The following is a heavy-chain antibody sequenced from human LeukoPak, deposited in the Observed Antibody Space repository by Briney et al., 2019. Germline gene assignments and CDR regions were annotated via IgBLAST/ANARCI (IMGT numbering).Heavy chain of an antibody. CDR1: GGSISSGSYY. CDR2: IYTSGST. J-gene: IGHJ6*02. V-gene: IGHV4-61*02. CDR3: ARDADTAMATSIYGMDV. Sequence: SETLSLTCTVSGGSISSGSYYWSWIRQPAGKGLEWIGRIYTSGSTYYNPSLKSRVTISVDTSKNQFSLKLSSVTAADTAVYYCARDADTAMATSIYGMDVWGQGTTVTVSS. D-gene: IGHD5-18*01.